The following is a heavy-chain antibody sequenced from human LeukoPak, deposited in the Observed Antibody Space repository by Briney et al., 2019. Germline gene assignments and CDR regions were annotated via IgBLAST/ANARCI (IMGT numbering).Heavy chain of an antibody. CDR2: VNSDGSSA. CDR3: AREGNDFWSALDY. CDR1: GFTFSSYW. Sequence: GGSLRLSCAASGFTFSSYWMHWVRQAPGKGLVWVSRVNSDGSSASYAVSVKGRFTISRDNAKNSLYLQMNSLRAEDTAVYYCAREGNDFWSALDYWGQGTLVTVSS. J-gene: IGHJ4*02. V-gene: IGHV3-74*01. D-gene: IGHD3-3*01.